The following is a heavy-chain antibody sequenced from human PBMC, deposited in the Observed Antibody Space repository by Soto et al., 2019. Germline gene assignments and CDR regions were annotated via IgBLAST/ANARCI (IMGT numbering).Heavy chain of an antibody. CDR2: IVPSDSYT. D-gene: IGHD4-17*01. J-gene: IGHJ6*02. CDR3: ARHRLRWYYYGMDV. Sequence: GESLKISCKGSGYSFTSYWISWVRQMPEKGLEWMGRIVPSDSYTNYSSSFQGHVTISADKSISTAYLQWSSLKASDTAMYYCARHRLRWYYYGMDVWGQGTTVTVSS. V-gene: IGHV5-10-1*01. CDR1: GYSFTSYW.